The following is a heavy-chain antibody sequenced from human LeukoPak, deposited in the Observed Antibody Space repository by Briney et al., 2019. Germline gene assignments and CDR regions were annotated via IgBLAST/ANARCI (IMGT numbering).Heavy chain of an antibody. V-gene: IGHV3-30*02. CDR1: GFTFRTYG. CDR2: IRYDGNRN. J-gene: IGHJ6*03. D-gene: IGHD5-12*01. CDR3: AKIGVATIGYYYYYMDV. Sequence: GGSLRLSCVASGFTFRTYGMHWVRQAPGKGLEWVAFIRYDGNRNYYADSVKGRFTISRDNSKNTLFLQMNDLRAEDTAVYYCAKIGVATIGYYYYYMDVWGKGTTVSVPS.